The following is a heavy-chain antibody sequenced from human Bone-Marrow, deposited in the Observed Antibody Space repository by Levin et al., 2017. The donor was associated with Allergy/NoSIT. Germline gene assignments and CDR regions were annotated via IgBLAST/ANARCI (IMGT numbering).Heavy chain of an antibody. D-gene: IGHD3-10*01. Sequence: SCAASGFIASSDSMSWVRQGPGRGLEWVSVIYAVGTTHYADSVKGRFTISRDHSQNTLYLQMNSLRVEDTAMYYCAKGGGLAAYWGQGALVTVSS. CDR3: AKGGGLAAY. CDR1: GFIASSDS. J-gene: IGHJ4*02. CDR2: IYAVGTT. V-gene: IGHV3-66*01.